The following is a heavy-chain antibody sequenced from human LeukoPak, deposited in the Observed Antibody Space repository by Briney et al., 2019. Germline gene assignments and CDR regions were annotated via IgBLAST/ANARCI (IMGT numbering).Heavy chain of an antibody. Sequence: GGSLRLSCAASGFSFSSYAMTWVRQAPGKGLEWVSALTGSGGGRYYADSVKGRFTMPRDNSKNTLYLQMNSLRAEDTAVYYCAKRQGGYYDSSGYYSRWGQGTLVTVSS. CDR2: LTGSGGGR. CDR1: GFSFSSYA. V-gene: IGHV3-23*01. CDR3: AKRQGGYYDSSGYYSR. J-gene: IGHJ4*02. D-gene: IGHD3-22*01.